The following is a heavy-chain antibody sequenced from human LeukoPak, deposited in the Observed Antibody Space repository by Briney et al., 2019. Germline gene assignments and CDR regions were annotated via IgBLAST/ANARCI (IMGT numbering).Heavy chain of an antibody. CDR3: ARGRWVDLVTHGFDY. CDR2: ISSNGQST. Sequence: PGGSLRLSCAASGFTFSTYAMHWVRQAPGKGLEYVSAISSNGQSTYYADSVKGRFTISRDNSENTVYLQMGSLRAEDMAVYYCARGRWVDLVTHGFDYWGQGSLVTVSS. V-gene: IGHV3-64*02. D-gene: IGHD2-21*01. J-gene: IGHJ4*02. CDR1: GFTFSTYA.